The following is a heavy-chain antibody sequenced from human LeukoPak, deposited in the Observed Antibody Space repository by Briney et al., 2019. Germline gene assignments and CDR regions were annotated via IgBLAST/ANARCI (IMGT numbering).Heavy chain of an antibody. CDR1: GFTFSSYS. CDR2: ISSSSSYI. V-gene: IGHV3-21*01. CDR3: ARDFRSSSWYHGYFDY. Sequence: PGGSLRLSCAASGFTFSSYSMNWVRQAPGKGLGWVSSISSSSSYILYADSVKGRFTTYRDNAKNSLYLQMNSLRAEDTAVYYCARDFRSSSWYHGYFDYWGQGTLVTVSS. J-gene: IGHJ4*02. D-gene: IGHD6-13*01.